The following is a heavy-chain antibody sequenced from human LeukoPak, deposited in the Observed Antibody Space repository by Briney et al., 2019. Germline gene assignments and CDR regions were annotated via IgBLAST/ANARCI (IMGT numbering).Heavy chain of an antibody. CDR2: ISSSSTI. J-gene: IGHJ4*02. CDR3: ARASFQRWLQLGGD. V-gene: IGHV3-48*02. D-gene: IGHD5-24*01. CDR1: GFTFSTYS. Sequence: TGGSLRLSCTASGFTFSTYSMNWVRQAPGKGLEWVSYISSSSTIYYADSVKGRFTISRDNAKNSLYLQMNSLRDEDTAVYYCARASFQRWLQLGGDWGQGTLVTVSS.